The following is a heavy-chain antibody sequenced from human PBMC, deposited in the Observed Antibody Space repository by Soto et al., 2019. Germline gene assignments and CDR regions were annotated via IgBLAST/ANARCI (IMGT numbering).Heavy chain of an antibody. J-gene: IGHJ5*02. V-gene: IGHV3-23*01. CDR3: AKQGSTSHNWFDR. CDR1: GFSFSNYA. D-gene: IGHD1-26*01. Sequence: EVQLLESGGDLVQPGESLRLSCAASGFSFSNYAMSWVRRAPGMGLEWVSTISGSGFDTYYPASLKGRFTISRDNFKRTLYLHMNGMRAEDSALYYCAKQGSTSHNWFDRWGQGTLVTVSS. CDR2: ISGSGFDT.